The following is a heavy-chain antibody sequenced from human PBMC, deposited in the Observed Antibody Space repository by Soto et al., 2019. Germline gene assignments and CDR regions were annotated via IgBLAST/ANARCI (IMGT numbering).Heavy chain of an antibody. CDR2: VFYIGFT. J-gene: IGHJ4*02. D-gene: IGHD1-20*01. CDR3: ATSQKGYNWNYFDH. V-gene: IGHV4-39*01. Sequence: NPSETLSLTCAVSGASISGSYYYWAWLRQSPGKGPEWIGSVFYIGFTSYNPSLESRVSVSVDTSKSQFSLKLSAVTAADTAVYYCATSQKGYNWNYFDHWGQGALVTVSS. CDR1: GASISGSYYY.